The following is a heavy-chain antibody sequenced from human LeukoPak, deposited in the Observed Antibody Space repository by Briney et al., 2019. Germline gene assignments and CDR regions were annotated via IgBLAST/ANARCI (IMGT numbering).Heavy chain of an antibody. CDR1: GGSISSYF. V-gene: IGHV4-4*07. D-gene: IGHD6-19*01. Sequence: SETLSLTCTVAGGSISSYFWTWIRQPAGKGLEWIGRIYTSGSTNYNPSLKSRVTISVDTSKNQFSLKLSSVTAADTAVYYCARQGSSGWTNYYYYYMDVWGKGTTVTISS. J-gene: IGHJ6*03. CDR3: ARQGSSGWTNYYYYYMDV. CDR2: IYTSGST.